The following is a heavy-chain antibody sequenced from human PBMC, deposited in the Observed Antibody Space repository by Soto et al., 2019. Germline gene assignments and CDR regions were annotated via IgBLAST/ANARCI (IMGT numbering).Heavy chain of an antibody. J-gene: IGHJ5*02. D-gene: IGHD6-6*01. V-gene: IGHV3-23*01. CDR3: ARSISSRPYWFDP. CDR2: ISANGNDI. CDR1: GFMFRNFA. Sequence: GGSLRLSCAASGFMFRNFAMSWVRQAPGKGLEWVAAISANGNDINSADSVKGRFTISRDNSKDTLYLQMNGLKVDDTATYFCARSISSRPYWFDPWGQGTLVTVSS.